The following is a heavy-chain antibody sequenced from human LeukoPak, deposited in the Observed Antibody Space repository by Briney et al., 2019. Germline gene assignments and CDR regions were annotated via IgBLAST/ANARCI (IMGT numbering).Heavy chain of an antibody. CDR1: GGSISSGGYY. Sequence: SETLSLTCTVSGGSISSGGYYWSWIRQHPGKGLEWIGYIYYSGSTYYNPSPKSRVTISVDTSKNQFSLKLSSVTAADTAVYYCASSSSRRRYFDYWGQGTLVTVSS. CDR3: ASSSSRRRYFDY. D-gene: IGHD6-13*01. V-gene: IGHV4-31*03. CDR2: IYYSGST. J-gene: IGHJ4*02.